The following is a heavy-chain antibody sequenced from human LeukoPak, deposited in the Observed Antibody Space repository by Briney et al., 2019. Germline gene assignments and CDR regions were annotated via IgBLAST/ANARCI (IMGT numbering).Heavy chain of an antibody. Sequence: GGSLRLSCATSGFTFTSYAMSWVRQAPGKGLEWVSAISGSGGSTYYADSVKGRFTISRDNSKNTLYVQMNSLRVEDAAVYYCAKERYGSGTYYPDYWGQGTLVTVSS. J-gene: IGHJ4*02. CDR1: GFTFTSYA. V-gene: IGHV3-23*01. CDR2: ISGSGGST. D-gene: IGHD3-10*01. CDR3: AKERYGSGTYYPDY.